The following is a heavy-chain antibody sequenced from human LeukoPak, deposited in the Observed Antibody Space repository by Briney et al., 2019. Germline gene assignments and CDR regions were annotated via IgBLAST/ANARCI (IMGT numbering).Heavy chain of an antibody. CDR1: GGSISSYY. V-gene: IGHV4-59*01. J-gene: IGHJ6*03. D-gene: IGHD3-22*01. CDR2: IYYSGST. Sequence: SETLSLTCTVSGGSISSYYWSWIRQSPGKGLEWIGYIYYSGSTNYNPSLKSRVTISVGTSKNQFSLKLSSVTAADTAVYYCAGAKGDDSSGLNFWLRYYYYMDVWGKGTTVTISS. CDR3: AGAKGDDSSGLNFWLRYYYYMDV.